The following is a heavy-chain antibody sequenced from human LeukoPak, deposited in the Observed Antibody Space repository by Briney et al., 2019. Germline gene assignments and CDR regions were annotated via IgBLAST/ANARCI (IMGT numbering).Heavy chain of an antibody. V-gene: IGHV3-30*04. CDR3: AKDWVVRGVIMVVLCDWDS. D-gene: IGHD3-10*01. CDR1: GFTSSSYA. Sequence: GGSLRLSCAASGFTSSSYAMHWVRQAPGKGLEWVAVISYDGSNKYYADSVRGRFTISRDNSKNTLYLQMNSLRAEDTAVYYCAKDWVVRGVIMVVLCDWDSWGQGTLVTVSP. CDR2: ISYDGSNK. J-gene: IGHJ4*02.